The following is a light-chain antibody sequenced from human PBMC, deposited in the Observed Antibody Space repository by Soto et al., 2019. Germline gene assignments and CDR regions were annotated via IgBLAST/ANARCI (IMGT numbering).Light chain of an antibody. CDR2: EVS. CDR1: SSDVGGYNY. Sequence: QSALTQPASVSGSPGQSITISCTGTSSDVGGYNYVSWYQQHPGKAPKLMIYEVSNRPSGVSNRFSGSKSGNTASLTISGLQAEDGADYYCSSYTSSSTFVVFGGGTQLTVL. J-gene: IGLJ2*01. CDR3: SSYTSSSTFVV. V-gene: IGLV2-14*01.